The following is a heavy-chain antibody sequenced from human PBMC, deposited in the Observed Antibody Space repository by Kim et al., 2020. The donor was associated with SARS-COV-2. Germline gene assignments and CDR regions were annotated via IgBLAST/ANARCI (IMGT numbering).Heavy chain of an antibody. J-gene: IGHJ4*02. V-gene: IGHV3-23*01. CDR3: AKTGQLDY. CDR2: GAPT. Sequence: GAPTYYADSVRGRFTISRDNSKNTLSLQMNSLRAEDTALYYCAKTGQLDYWGQGTLVTVSS. D-gene: IGHD6-13*01.